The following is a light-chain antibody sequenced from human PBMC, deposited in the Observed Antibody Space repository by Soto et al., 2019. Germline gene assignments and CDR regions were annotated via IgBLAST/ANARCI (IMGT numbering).Light chain of an antibody. CDR1: SSDVGAYNY. CDR3: SSYADSSNFV. V-gene: IGLV2-8*01. J-gene: IGLJ1*01. CDR2: EVT. Sequence: QSALTQPPSASGSLGQSVTISCTGTSSDVGAYNYVSWYQHRPGKAPKLILYEVTKWPSGVPARFFGSKSGNTASLTVSGLQAEDEADYYCSSYADSSNFVFGTGNKVTVL.